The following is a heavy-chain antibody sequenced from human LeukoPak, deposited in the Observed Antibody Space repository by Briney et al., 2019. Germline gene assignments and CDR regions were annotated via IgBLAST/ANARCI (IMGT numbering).Heavy chain of an antibody. Sequence: PGGSLRLSCAASGFTFSSYAMSWVRQAPGKGLEWVSAISGSGGSTYYADSVKGRFTISRDNSKNTLYLQMNSLRAEDTAVYYCGKDQQGYCGSPSCLESFQPWGQGPWVTVP. V-gene: IGHV3-23*01. D-gene: IGHD2-2*01. CDR1: GFTFSSYA. CDR3: GKDQQGYCGSPSCLESFQP. J-gene: IGHJ1*01. CDR2: ISGSGGST.